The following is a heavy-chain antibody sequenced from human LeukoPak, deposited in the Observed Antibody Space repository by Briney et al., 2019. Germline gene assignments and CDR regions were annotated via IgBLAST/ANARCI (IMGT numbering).Heavy chain of an antibody. J-gene: IGHJ6*02. CDR2: ISSSGSAI. CDR1: GFTFSDYY. V-gene: IGHV3-11*01. Sequence: GGSLRLSCAASGFTFSDYYMSWIRQAPGKGLEWVSYISSSGSAIYYADSVKGRFTISRDDAKNSLYLQMNSLRAEDTAVYYCARAVSYYYGMDVWGQGTTVTVSS. CDR3: ARAVSYYYGMDV.